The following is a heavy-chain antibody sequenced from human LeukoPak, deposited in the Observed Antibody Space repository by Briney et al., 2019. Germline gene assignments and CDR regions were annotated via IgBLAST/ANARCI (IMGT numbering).Heavy chain of an antibody. V-gene: IGHV3-23*01. J-gene: IGHJ4*02. CDR1: GFTFSSHA. CDR2: IGSGGGST. D-gene: IGHD1-26*01. Sequence: GGSLRLSCAASGFTFSSHAMSWVRQAPGKGLEWVSAIGSGGGSTYYADSVKGRFTISRDNSKNTLYLQMNSLRAEDMAVYYCAKEPYSGSQLLDYWGQGTLVTVSS. CDR3: AKEPYSGSQLLDY.